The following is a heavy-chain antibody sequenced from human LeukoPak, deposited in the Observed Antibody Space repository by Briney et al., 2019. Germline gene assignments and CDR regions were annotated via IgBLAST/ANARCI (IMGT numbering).Heavy chain of an antibody. J-gene: IGHJ4*02. V-gene: IGHV1-2*02. CDR1: GYTFTSYS. Sequence: GASVKVSCKASGYTFTSYSMHWVRQAPGQGLEWMGWINPNSGGTNYAQKFQGRVTMTRDTSISTAYMELSRLRSDDTAVYYCARVLRPNSYFDYWGQGTLVTVSS. CDR3: ARVLRPNSYFDY. CDR2: INPNSGGT. D-gene: IGHD5-12*01.